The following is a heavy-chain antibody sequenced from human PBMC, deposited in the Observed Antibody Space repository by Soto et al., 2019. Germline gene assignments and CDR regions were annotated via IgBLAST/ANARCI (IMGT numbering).Heavy chain of an antibody. V-gene: IGHV3-21*01. CDR3: ASGRYCSGGSCQPDY. Sequence: EVQLVESGGGLVKPGGSLRLSCAASGCTFSSYSMNWVRQAPGKGLEWVSSISSSSSYIYYADSVKGRFTISRDNDKNSLYLQMNSLRAEDTAVYYCASGRYCSGGSCQPDYWGQGTLVTVSS. CDR2: ISSSSSYI. D-gene: IGHD2-15*01. CDR1: GCTFSSYS. J-gene: IGHJ4*02.